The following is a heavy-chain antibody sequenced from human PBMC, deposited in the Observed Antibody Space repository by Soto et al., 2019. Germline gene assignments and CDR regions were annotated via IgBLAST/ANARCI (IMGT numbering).Heavy chain of an antibody. V-gene: IGHV4-30-2*01. CDR1: GGSISSGGYS. D-gene: IGHD3-3*01. CDR3: ARAVSVVRFLEWPMGYYMDV. CDR2: IYHSGST. Sequence: SETLSLTCAVSGGSISSGGYSWSWIRQPPGKGLEWIGDIYHSGSTYYNPSLKSRVTISVDKSKNQFSLKLSSVTAADTAVYYCARAVSVVRFLEWPMGYYMDVCGKGTTVTVSS. J-gene: IGHJ6*03.